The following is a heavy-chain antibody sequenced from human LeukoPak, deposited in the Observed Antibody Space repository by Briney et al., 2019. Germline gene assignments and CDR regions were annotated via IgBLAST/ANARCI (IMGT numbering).Heavy chain of an antibody. Sequence: SETLSLTCTVSGGSITGYYWSWIRQPPGKGLEWIGYIYYSGSTNYDPSLKSRVTMPVDTPKNQFSLKLSSVTAADTAVYYCARLTGEQLATVNNRYHYIAVWGKGTAVTVSS. V-gene: IGHV4-59*08. CDR3: ARLTGEQLATVNNRYHYIAV. J-gene: IGHJ6*03. CDR1: GGSITGYY. CDR2: IYYSGST. D-gene: IGHD6-6*01.